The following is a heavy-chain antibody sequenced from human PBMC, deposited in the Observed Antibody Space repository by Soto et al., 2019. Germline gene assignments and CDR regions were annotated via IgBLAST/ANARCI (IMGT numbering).Heavy chain of an antibody. CDR1: GASISRTGFH. Sequence: QLRPQESGPGLVKPSETLSLTCAVSGASISRTGFHWGWIRQPPGQGLEWIGSIYEAGTTFYNSSLQGRVTISADTSKNHFSLQLDSVTAADTAVYYCARRGSGHTFDYWGQGTLVTVS. CDR2: IYEAGTT. V-gene: IGHV4-39*02. J-gene: IGHJ4*02. CDR3: ARRGSGHTFDY. D-gene: IGHD3-10*01.